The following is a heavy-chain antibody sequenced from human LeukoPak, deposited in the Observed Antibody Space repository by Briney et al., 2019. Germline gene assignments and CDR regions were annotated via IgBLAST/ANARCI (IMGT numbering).Heavy chain of an antibody. CDR2: ISPSSSSM. J-gene: IGHJ4*02. Sequence: QPGGSLRLSCAASGFTFSSHDMNWVRQAPGKGLEWVSYISPSSSSMYYADSVKGRFTISRDNAKNSQYLQMNSLRDEDTAVYYCARSFDFWGQGTLVTVSS. V-gene: IGHV3-48*02. CDR3: ARSFDF. CDR1: GFTFSSHD.